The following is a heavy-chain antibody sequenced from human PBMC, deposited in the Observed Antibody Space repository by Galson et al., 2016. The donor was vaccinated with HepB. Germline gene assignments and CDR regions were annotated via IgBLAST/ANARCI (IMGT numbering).Heavy chain of an antibody. Sequence: SETLSLTCTVSGDSTTNDYRSWIWIRQPPGKGLEWIGYVHFSGRTDYSPSLKSRVAISLDTSKDQFSLKVTSVTAADTAMYYCAREAGRLGDGQIDVWGQGTTVTVSS. CDR2: VHFSGRT. J-gene: IGHJ6*02. CDR3: AREAGRLGDGQIDV. CDR1: GDSTTNDY. D-gene: IGHD3-16*01. V-gene: IGHV4-59*01.